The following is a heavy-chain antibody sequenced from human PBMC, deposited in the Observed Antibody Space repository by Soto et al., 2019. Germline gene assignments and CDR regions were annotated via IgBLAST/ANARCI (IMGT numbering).Heavy chain of an antibody. Sequence: QVQLQESGPGLVKPSGTLSLTCAVSGGSISSSNWWSWVRQPPGKGLEWIGEIYHSGSTNYNPSLKTRVTITVDKSKNQYSLRLSSVTAADTAVYYCARVSGSYYYGMDVWGQGTTVTVSS. V-gene: IGHV4-4*02. CDR2: IYHSGST. CDR3: ARVSGSYYYGMDV. J-gene: IGHJ6*02. CDR1: GGSISSSNW.